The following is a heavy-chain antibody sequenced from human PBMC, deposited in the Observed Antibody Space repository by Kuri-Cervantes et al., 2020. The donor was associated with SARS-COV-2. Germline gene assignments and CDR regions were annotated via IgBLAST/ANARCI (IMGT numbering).Heavy chain of an antibody. CDR2: IYYSGST. CDR3: ARLPATVTPHY. Sequence: SETLSLTCTVSGGSISSSSYYWGWIRQPPGKGLEWIGSIYYSGSTYHNPSLKSRVTISVDTSKNQFSLKLSSVTAADTAVYYCARLPATVTPHYWGQGTLVTVSS. CDR1: GGSISSSSYY. V-gene: IGHV4-39*01. J-gene: IGHJ4*02. D-gene: IGHD4-17*01.